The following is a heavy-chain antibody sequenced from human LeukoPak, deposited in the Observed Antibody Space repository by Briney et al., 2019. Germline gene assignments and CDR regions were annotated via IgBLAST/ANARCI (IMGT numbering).Heavy chain of an antibody. Sequence: SVKVSCKASGGTFSSYAISWVRQAPGQGLEWMGGIIPIFGTANYAQKFQGRVTITADESASTAYMELSSLRSEDTAVYYCARDLYDSSGYYVYYFDYWGQGTLVTVSS. V-gene: IGHV1-69*13. D-gene: IGHD3-22*01. CDR2: IIPIFGTA. J-gene: IGHJ4*02. CDR3: ARDLYDSSGYYVYYFDY. CDR1: GGTFSSYA.